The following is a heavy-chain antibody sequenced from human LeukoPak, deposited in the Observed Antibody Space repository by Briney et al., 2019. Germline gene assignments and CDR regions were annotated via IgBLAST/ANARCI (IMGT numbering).Heavy chain of an antibody. V-gene: IGHV7-4-1*02. CDR3: ARLSGPYAFDI. D-gene: IGHD3-16*01. J-gene: IGHJ3*02. Sequence: GASVKVSCKASGYTFTGYYMHWVRQAPGQGLEWMGWINTNTGNPTYAQGFTGRFVFSLDTSVSTAYLQISSLKAEDTAVYYCARLSGPYAFDIWGQGTMVTVSS. CDR1: GYTFTGYY. CDR2: INTNTGNP.